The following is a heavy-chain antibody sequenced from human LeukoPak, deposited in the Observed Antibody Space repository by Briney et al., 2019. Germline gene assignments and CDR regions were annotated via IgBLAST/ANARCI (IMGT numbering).Heavy chain of an antibody. V-gene: IGHV3-53*01. J-gene: IGHJ4*02. Sequence: GGSLRLSCAASGFIVSSSYMGWVRQAPGKGLEWVSYIYSDGRTFYADSVKGRFTTSRDSSKNTLYFQMNSLRAEDTAVYFCAKVLTGSQDYWSQGTLVTVSS. CDR1: GFIVSSSY. D-gene: IGHD7-27*01. CDR3: AKVLTGSQDY. CDR2: IYSDGRT.